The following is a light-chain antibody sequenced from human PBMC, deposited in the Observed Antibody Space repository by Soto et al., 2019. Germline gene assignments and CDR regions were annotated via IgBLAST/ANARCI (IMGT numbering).Light chain of an antibody. CDR1: SSVVGGYNS. Sequence: QSALTQPASVSGSPGQSITISCIGTSSVVGGYNSVSWYQQHPGKVPKLMIYEVNKGPSGVSDRFSGSKSGNTASLTISGLQAEDEADYYCSSYTSSNTWVFGGGTKLTVL. V-gene: IGLV2-14*03. CDR2: EVN. J-gene: IGLJ3*02. CDR3: SSYTSSNTWV.